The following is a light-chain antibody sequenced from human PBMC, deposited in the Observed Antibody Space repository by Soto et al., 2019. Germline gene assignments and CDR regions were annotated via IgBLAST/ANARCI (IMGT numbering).Light chain of an antibody. V-gene: IGKV1-5*03. CDR3: RQYINYPLT. J-gene: IGKJ4*01. CDR1: QSISSW. Sequence: DIQMTQSPSTLSASVGDRVTITCRASQSISSWLAWYQQKPGKAPKLLIYKASSLESGVPSRFSGSGSGTEFTLAISSLLPDDFATYYCRQYINYPLTFGGGTKVEIK. CDR2: KAS.